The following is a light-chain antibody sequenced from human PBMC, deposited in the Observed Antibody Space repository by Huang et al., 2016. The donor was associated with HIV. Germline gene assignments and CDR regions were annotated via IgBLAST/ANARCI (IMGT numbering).Light chain of an antibody. CDR3: QQYYSNPLIT. Sequence: IQMTQSPSSLFASIGDRVIISCRASQDIINSLAWYQHKPGKAPKLLLFAASRLESGVPSRFSGGGSGSYYTLTISSLQPEDLATYYCQQYYSNPLITFGGGTKVEIK. CDR1: QDIINS. V-gene: IGKV1-NL1*01. CDR2: AAS. J-gene: IGKJ4*01.